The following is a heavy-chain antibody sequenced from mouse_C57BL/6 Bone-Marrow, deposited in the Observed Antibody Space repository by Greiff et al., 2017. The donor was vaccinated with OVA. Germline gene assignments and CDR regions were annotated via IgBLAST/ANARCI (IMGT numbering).Heavy chain of an antibody. CDR1: GFNIKDDY. V-gene: IGHV14-4*01. CDR3: TTHYYGSSYGD. J-gene: IGHJ2*01. D-gene: IGHD1-1*01. CDR2: IDPENGDT. Sequence: VQLQQSGAELVRPGASVKLSCTASGFNIKDDYMHWVKQRPEQGLEWIGWIDPENGDTEYASKFQGKATITADTSSNTAYLQLSSLTSEDTAVYYCTTHYYGSSYGDWGQGTTLTVSS.